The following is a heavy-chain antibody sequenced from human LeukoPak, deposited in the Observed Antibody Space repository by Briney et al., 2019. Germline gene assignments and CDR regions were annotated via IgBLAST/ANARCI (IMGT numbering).Heavy chain of an antibody. CDR1: GFTVSSNY. J-gene: IGHJ4*02. CDR3: ARDGFGSRFDY. CDR2: IYSGGGT. D-gene: IGHD3-10*01. V-gene: IGHV3-66*02. Sequence: GGSLRLSCAASGFTVSSNYMSWVRQAPGKGLEWVSVIYSGGGTYYADSVKGRFTISRDNSKNKVYLQMNSLRTEDTAVYYCARDGFGSRFDYWGQGTLVTVSS.